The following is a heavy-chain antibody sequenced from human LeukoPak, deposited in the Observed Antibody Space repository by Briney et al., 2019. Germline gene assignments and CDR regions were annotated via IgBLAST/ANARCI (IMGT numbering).Heavy chain of an antibody. D-gene: IGHD5-12*01. CDR2: ISHDGSNK. J-gene: IGHJ4*02. CDR1: GFTFSSNV. CDR3: ASVGGYDPLFDY. Sequence: GRSLRLSCATSGFTFSSNVIHWVGQARGKGLEWVAVISHDGSNKYYADSVKGRFTISRDNSKDTLYLQMNSLRVEDTAVYYCASVGGYDPLFDYWGQGTLVTVSS. V-gene: IGHV3-30-3*01.